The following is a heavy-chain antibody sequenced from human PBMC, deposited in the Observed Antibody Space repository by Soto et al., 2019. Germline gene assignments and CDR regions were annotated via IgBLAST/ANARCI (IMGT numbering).Heavy chain of an antibody. J-gene: IGHJ4*02. V-gene: IGHV3-74*01. D-gene: IGHD2-21*02. Sequence: EVHLVASGGGLVQPGGSLRLSCVASGFKFDYYWMHWVRQAPGEGLMWVSRLQTDGSHPDYAASVKGRFTISRDNAKNTLYLQMNTLILKDTAVSYCGRGGDPDYWGQGTVVTVSS. CDR3: GRGGDPDY. CDR1: GFKFDYYW. CDR2: LQTDGSHP.